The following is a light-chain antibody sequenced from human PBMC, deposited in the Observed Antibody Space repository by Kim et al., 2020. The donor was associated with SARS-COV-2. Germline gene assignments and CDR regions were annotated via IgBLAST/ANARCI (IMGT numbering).Light chain of an antibody. CDR2: DND. J-gene: IGLJ2*01. Sequence: GQTVTISCSGSNSNIGKNYVSWYQPLPGTAPKLLIYDNDKRHSGIPDRFSGSKSGTSATLDITGLQTGDEADYYCATWDNSLNGLVFGGGTQLTVL. CDR1: NSNIGKNY. CDR3: ATWDNSLNGLV. V-gene: IGLV1-51*01.